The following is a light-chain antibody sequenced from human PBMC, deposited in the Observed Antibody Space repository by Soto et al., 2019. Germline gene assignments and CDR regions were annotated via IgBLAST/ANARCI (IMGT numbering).Light chain of an antibody. CDR1: QSISTS. Sequence: EIVLTQSPATLSLSPGERATLSCRASQSISTSFAWYQQRPGQAPRLIIYETSNRATGIPVRYSGSVSGTDFNHTISSLEPEECAVYYCQQRKNWPPVYTFGQGTKVEVK. CDR2: ETS. CDR3: QQRKNWPPVYT. J-gene: IGKJ2*01. V-gene: IGKV3-11*01.